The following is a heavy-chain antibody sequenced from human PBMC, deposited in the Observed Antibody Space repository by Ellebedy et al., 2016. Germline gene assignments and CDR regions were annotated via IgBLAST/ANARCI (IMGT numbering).Heavy chain of an antibody. CDR2: ISSSSDST. CDR3: VKDLSWIQRFRAFQD. CDR1: GFIFSTNS. J-gene: IGHJ1*01. V-gene: IGHV3-48*01. D-gene: IGHD5-18*01. Sequence: GGSLRLSCAASGFIFSTNSMNWVRLAPGKGLEWLSYISSSSDSTYYADSVTGRFTISRDNAKNSLYLQMNSLRGEDTAVYYCVKDLSWIQRFRAFQDWGQGTLVTVSS.